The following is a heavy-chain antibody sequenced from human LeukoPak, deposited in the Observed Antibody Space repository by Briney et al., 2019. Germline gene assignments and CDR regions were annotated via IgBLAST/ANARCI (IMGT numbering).Heavy chain of an antibody. Sequence: QSGGSLRLSCAASGFTFSSYWMPWVRQAPGKGLVWVSRIKSDGKTNYADSVKGRFTISRDNAKNTASLQMNSLRAEDTGVYYCARAPSEIGGYYPEYFRHWGQGTLVTVSS. CDR3: ARAPSEIGGYYPEYFRH. J-gene: IGHJ1*01. CDR1: GFTFSSYW. CDR2: IKSDGKT. D-gene: IGHD3-22*01. V-gene: IGHV3-74*01.